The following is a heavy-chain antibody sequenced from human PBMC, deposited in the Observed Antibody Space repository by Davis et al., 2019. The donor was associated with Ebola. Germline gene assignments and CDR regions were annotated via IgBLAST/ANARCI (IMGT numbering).Heavy chain of an antibody. V-gene: IGHV3-20*04. D-gene: IGHD5/OR15-5a*01. Sequence: GESLKISCAVSGFTFDTYGMTWVRHAPGKGLEWVSGISWNGDLVGYADSVKGRFTISRDNAKNSLYLQMHSLRAEDTAVYYCARDASIYDPPWVYWGQGSLVSVSS. CDR3: ARDASIYDPPWVY. CDR1: GFTFDTYG. J-gene: IGHJ4*02. CDR2: ISWNGDLV.